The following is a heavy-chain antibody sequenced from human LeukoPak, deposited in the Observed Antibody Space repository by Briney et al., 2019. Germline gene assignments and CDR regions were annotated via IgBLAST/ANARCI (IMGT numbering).Heavy chain of an antibody. V-gene: IGHV4-61*02. Sequence: PSETLSLTCTVSGGSISSGSYYWSWIRQPAGKGLEWIGRIYTSGSTNYNPSLKSRVTISVDTSKNQFSLKLSSVTAADTAVYYCARIPFYYDILTGYDYWGQGTLVTVSS. CDR2: IYTSGST. J-gene: IGHJ4*02. CDR3: ARIPFYYDILTGYDY. CDR1: GGSISSGSYY. D-gene: IGHD3-9*01.